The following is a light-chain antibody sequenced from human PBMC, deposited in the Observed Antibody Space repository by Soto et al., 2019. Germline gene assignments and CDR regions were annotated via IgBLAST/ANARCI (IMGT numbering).Light chain of an antibody. CDR3: QQYGSEPLR. J-gene: IGKJ1*01. CDR2: YAS. V-gene: IGKV3-20*01. CDR1: QSVRSSY. Sequence: EIVLPPSPGTLSLSPGERATLSCRASQSVRSSYLAWYQQKPGQAPRLLISYASTRATGMPDRFSGSGSGTDFTLTIRRLGPEGFAVYYCQQYGSEPLRLGQGTKVQI.